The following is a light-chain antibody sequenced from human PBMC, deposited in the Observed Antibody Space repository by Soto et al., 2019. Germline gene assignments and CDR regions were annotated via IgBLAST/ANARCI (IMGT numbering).Light chain of an antibody. CDR3: QQYGSSPLT. Sequence: EIVLTQSPGTLSLSPGERATLSCRASQSVSSSYLAGYQQKPGQAPRLLIDGASSRATGIPDRFSRSGSVTDFTLTISRLEPEDFAVYFCQQYGSSPLTFGGGTKVEIK. V-gene: IGKV3-20*01. J-gene: IGKJ4*01. CDR2: GAS. CDR1: QSVSSSY.